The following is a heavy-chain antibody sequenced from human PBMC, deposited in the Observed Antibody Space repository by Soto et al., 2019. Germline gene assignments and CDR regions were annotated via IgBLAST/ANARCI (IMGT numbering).Heavy chain of an antibody. D-gene: IGHD6-6*01. CDR2: IYYSGST. CDR3: AGHEYSSQLTNWFDP. J-gene: IGHJ5*02. CDR1: GGSISSSSYY. Sequence: PLETLSLTCTVSGGSISSSSYYWGWIRQPPGKGLEWIGSIYYSGSTYYNPSLKSRVTISVDTSKNQFSLKLSSVTAADTAVYYCAGHEYSSQLTNWFDPWGQGTLVTVSS. V-gene: IGHV4-39*01.